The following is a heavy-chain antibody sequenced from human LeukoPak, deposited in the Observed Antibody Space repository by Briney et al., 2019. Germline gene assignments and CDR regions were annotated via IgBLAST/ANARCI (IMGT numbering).Heavy chain of an antibody. CDR3: ARVGSDAFDI. CDR1: GFTFSNYG. V-gene: IGHV3-30*03. D-gene: IGHD2-15*01. CDR2: IYNDGSNN. J-gene: IGHJ3*02. Sequence: PGRSLRLSCAASGFTFSNYGMHWVRQAPGEGLEWVAVIYNDGSNNYYADSVKGRFTISRDNSKNTLYLQMNSLRAEDTAVYYCARVGSDAFDIWGQGTMVTVSS.